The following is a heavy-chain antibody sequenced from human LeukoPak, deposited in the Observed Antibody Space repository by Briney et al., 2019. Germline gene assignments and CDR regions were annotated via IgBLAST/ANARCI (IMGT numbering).Heavy chain of an antibody. CDR3: ARDGYGGNYFDY. J-gene: IGHJ4*02. Sequence: ASVKVSCKASGYTFPGHDIHWVRQPPRQGLEWMGWINPKSGGTNYAQKFQGRVTMTRDTSINIDFMELSRLNSDDTDVYCCARDGYGGNYFDYWGQGTLVTVSS. CDR1: GYTFPGHD. CDR2: INPKSGGT. V-gene: IGHV1-2*02. D-gene: IGHD4-23*01.